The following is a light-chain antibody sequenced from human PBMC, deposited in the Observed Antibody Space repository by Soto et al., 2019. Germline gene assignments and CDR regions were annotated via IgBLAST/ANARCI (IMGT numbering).Light chain of an antibody. CDR2: GAS. CDR3: QQYGSSPIT. Sequence: ENVLTQSPGTRSLSPGERGTLSCRASQNLGTLYLAWFQQKSGQAPRLLIYGASGRATGIPDRFSGSGSGTDLTLTVSRLEPEDFAVYYCQQYGSSPITFGRGTRLEIK. CDR1: QNLGTLY. V-gene: IGKV3-20*01. J-gene: IGKJ5*01.